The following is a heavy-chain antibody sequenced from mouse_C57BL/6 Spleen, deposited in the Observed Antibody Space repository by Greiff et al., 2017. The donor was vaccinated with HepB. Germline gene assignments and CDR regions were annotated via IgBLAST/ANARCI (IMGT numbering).Heavy chain of an antibody. V-gene: IGHV1-26*01. CDR3: ARPTERYAMDY. Sequence: EVQLQQSGPELVKPGASVKISCKASGYTFTDYYMNWVKQSHGKSLEWIGDINPNNGGTSYNQKFKGKVTLTVDKSSSTAYMELRSLTSEDSAVYYCARPTERYAMDYWGQGNSVTVSS. J-gene: IGHJ4*01. CDR1: GYTFTDYY. CDR2: INPNNGGT.